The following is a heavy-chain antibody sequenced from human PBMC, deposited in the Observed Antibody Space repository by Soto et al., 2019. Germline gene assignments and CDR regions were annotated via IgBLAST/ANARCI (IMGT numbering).Heavy chain of an antibody. Sequence: QVQLVESGGGVVQPGRSLRLSCTASGFTFSSYGMHWVRQAPGTGLEWVAVIWYEGSTKYYADSVKGRFTISRDNSKNTLYLQMNSLRAEDTAVYYCARDLIISAAGTGLGYWGQGTLVTVSS. J-gene: IGHJ4*02. CDR1: GFTFSSYG. CDR2: IWYEGSTK. V-gene: IGHV3-33*01. D-gene: IGHD6-13*01. CDR3: ARDLIISAAGTGLGY.